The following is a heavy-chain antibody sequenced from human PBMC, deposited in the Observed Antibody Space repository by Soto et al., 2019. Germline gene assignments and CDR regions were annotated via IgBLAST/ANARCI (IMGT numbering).Heavy chain of an antibody. Sequence: QITLKESGPTLVKPTQTLTLTCTFSGFSLSTRGVGVGWIRHPPVKALAWLALLYWSGHEDYSPSLQSRLTITKDYSQNQVVLTMTNMGPVDTATYYCAHRFSYGPNDYFYFWGQGTLVTVSS. V-gene: IGHV2-5*01. D-gene: IGHD5-18*01. CDR2: LYWSGHE. J-gene: IGHJ4*02. CDR1: GFSLSTRGVG. CDR3: AHRFSYGPNDYFYF.